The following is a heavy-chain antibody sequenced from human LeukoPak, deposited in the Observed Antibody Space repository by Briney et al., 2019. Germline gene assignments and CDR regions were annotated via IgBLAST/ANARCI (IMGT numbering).Heavy chain of an antibody. Sequence: SETLSLTCTVSGGSISSSSYYWGWIRQPPGKGLEWIGNIYYSGSTYYNPSLKSRVTISVDTSKNQFSLKLSSVTAADTAMYYCVKSNSRYQPWTLDIWGRGTMVTVSS. J-gene: IGHJ3*02. V-gene: IGHV4-39*07. D-gene: IGHD2-2*01. CDR1: GGSISSSSYY. CDR2: IYYSGST. CDR3: VKSNSRYQPWTLDI.